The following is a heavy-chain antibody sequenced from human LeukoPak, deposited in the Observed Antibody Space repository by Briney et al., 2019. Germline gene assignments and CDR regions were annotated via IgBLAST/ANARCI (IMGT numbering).Heavy chain of an antibody. J-gene: IGHJ5*02. D-gene: IGHD3-10*01. CDR1: GFTFSNYW. CDR3: ARDLGQYYGTSDNWFDP. V-gene: IGHV3-74*01. CDR2: INSDGINT. Sequence: GGSLRLSCAASGFTFSNYWMHWVRQAPGKGLVWVSRINSDGINTSYADSVKGRFTISRDNAKNTLNLQMNSLRAEDTAVYYCARDLGQYYGTSDNWFDPWGQGTLVTVSS.